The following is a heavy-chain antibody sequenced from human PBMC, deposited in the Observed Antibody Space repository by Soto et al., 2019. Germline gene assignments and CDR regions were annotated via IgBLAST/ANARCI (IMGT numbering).Heavy chain of an antibody. V-gene: IGHV3-23*01. Sequence: LRLSCAASGFSFSSYAMSWVRQAPGKGLEWVSGLSGSGDTTHYADSVKGRFTISRDYSKNTLYLQMKSLRAEDTAVYYCAKVSGDQLLSTFDFWGQGTLVTVSS. CDR1: GFSFSSYA. D-gene: IGHD2-2*01. CDR2: LSGSGDTT. J-gene: IGHJ4*02. CDR3: AKVSGDQLLSTFDF.